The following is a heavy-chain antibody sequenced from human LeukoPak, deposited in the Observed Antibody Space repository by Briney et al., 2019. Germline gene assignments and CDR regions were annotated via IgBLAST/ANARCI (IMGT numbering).Heavy chain of an antibody. D-gene: IGHD1-26*01. CDR2: IAYDESKK. J-gene: IGHJ4*02. Sequence: GGSLRLSCAASGFTFKSYSVYWVRQAPGKGLEWVAVIAYDESKKYYADSVKGRFTISRDNAKNSLYLQMNSLRAEDTAFYYCAKQYSGSYYSPLYFDYWGQGTLVTVSS. CDR3: AKQYSGSYYSPLYFDY. V-gene: IGHV3-30*18. CDR1: GFTFKSYS.